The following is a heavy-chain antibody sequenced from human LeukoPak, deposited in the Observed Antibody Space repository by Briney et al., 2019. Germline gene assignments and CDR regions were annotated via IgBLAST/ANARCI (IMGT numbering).Heavy chain of an antibody. D-gene: IGHD3-3*01. J-gene: IGHJ4*02. CDR1: GFTLSRYG. CDR3: AKDQADFWGYYFDY. Sequence: GGSLRLSCAASGFTLSRYGMHWVRQAPGKGLEWVAFIRYDGSSTYYADSVKGRFTFSRDDSKNTLYLQMNSLRTEDTAVYYCAKDQADFWGYYFDYWGQGTLVTVS. CDR2: IRYDGSST. V-gene: IGHV3-30*02.